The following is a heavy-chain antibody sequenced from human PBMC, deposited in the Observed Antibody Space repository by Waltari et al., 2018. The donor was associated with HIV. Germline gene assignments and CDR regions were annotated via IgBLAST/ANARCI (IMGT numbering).Heavy chain of an antibody. V-gene: IGHV3-66*02. CDR3: ATGSGTSVSPVY. CDR2: INTGGNA. CDR1: GFTVRSTY. J-gene: IGHJ4*02. Sequence: EVQVVASVCGLVQPGGSLRLSCAAFGFTVRSTYINRFRQAPGKGLEWVSVINTGGNADYTDSVKGRFTITRDNSKNTLFLQMNSLRPEDTAVYYCATGSGTSVSPVYWGQGTLVTVSS. D-gene: IGHD1-1*01.